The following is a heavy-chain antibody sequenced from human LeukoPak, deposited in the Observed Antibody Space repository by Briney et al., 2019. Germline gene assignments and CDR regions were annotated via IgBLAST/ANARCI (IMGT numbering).Heavy chain of an antibody. CDR1: GDSISSSGRFY. CDR2: MDYSGTT. V-gene: IGHV4-39*07. D-gene: IGHD6-19*01. Sequence: PSETLSLTCTVSGDSISSSGRFYWGWLRQTPGKGLEWIGSMDYSGTTDYNPSLKSRVTTSVDTSKNQFSLKLSSVTAADTAVYYCARDHSSGWYSNAFDIWGQGTMVTVSS. CDR3: ARDHSSGWYSNAFDI. J-gene: IGHJ3*02.